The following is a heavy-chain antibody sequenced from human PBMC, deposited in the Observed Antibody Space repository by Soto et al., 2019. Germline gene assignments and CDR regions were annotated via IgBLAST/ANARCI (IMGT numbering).Heavy chain of an antibody. CDR3: ARVRARFSRSAFDV. V-gene: IGHV4-34*01. D-gene: IGHD3-10*01. CDR1: GGSFTTYY. CDR2: IDYSGSS. J-gene: IGHJ3*01. Sequence: QLQLQQWGAGLLKPSETLSLTCAVYGGSFTTYYWSWIRQSPGKGLEWIGEIDYSGSSNYNPSLKSRVTISLDKSKNQFSLKLTSMTAADTAVYYCARVRARFSRSAFDVWGQGTMVAVSS.